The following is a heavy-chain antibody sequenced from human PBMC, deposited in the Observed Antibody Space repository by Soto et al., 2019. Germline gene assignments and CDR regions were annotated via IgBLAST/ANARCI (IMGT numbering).Heavy chain of an antibody. D-gene: IGHD3-16*02. CDR1: SDSICSSSYY. Sequence: SETLSLTCPVSSDSICSSSYYWGWIRQPPGKGLEWIGSIYYSGSTYYNPSLKSRVTISVDTSKNQFSLKLSSVTAADTAVYYCARQVADYIWGSYRYTVPWFDPWGQGTLVTVSS. CDR3: ARQVADYIWGSYRYTVPWFDP. V-gene: IGHV4-39*01. CDR2: IYYSGST. J-gene: IGHJ5*02.